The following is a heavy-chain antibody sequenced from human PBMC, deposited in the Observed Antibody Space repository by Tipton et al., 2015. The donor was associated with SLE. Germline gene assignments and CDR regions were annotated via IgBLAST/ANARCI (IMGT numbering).Heavy chain of an antibody. CDR3: ARADSSGWYS. CDR2: INPSGGST. D-gene: IGHD6-19*01. CDR1: GYTFTSYG. J-gene: IGHJ4*02. Sequence: QLVQSGAEVKKPGASVKVSCKASGYTFTSYGISWVRQAPGQGLEWMGIINPSGGSTSYAQKFQGRVTMTRDTSTSTVYMELSSLRSEDTAVYYCARADSSGWYSWGQGTLVTVSS. V-gene: IGHV1-46*01.